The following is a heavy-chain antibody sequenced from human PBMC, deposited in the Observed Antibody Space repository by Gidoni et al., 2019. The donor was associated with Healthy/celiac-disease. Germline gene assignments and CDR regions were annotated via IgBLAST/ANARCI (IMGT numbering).Heavy chain of an antibody. Sequence: TFSSYGMHWVRQAPGKGLEWVAVISYDGSNKYYADSVKGRFTISRDNSKNTLYLQMNSLIAEDTAVYYCATLTGYSVHWVQGTLVTVSS. CDR1: TFSSYG. CDR2: ISYDGSNK. J-gene: IGHJ4*02. V-gene: IGHV3-30*03. D-gene: IGHD1-26*01. CDR3: ATLTGYSVH.